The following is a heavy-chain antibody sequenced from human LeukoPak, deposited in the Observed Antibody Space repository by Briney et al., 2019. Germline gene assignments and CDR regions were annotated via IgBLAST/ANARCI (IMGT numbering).Heavy chain of an antibody. CDR1: GLTFSSYS. Sequence: KRGGSLRLSCAPSGLTFSSYSMSWVRHAPGKGREWVSSISRSRSDIYYADSVKCRCTICRDNAKTSLSLPMNRLSAEDTAVYYCAREYVDTAMSPSVDYWGQGTLLTVSS. J-gene: IGHJ4*02. CDR2: ISRSRSDI. V-gene: IGHV3-21*01. D-gene: IGHD5-18*01. CDR3: AREYVDTAMSPSVDY.